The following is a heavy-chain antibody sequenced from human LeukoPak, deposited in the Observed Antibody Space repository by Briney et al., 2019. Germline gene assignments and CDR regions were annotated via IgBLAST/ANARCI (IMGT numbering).Heavy chain of an antibody. CDR1: GGSISSSGYY. V-gene: IGHV4-39*07. J-gene: IGHJ5*02. CDR3: ARTLYSNSNWFDP. Sequence: PSETLSLTCTVSGGSISSSGYYWGWIRQPPGKGLEWIGTIYYSGSTYYSPSLKSRVTISLDTSKNQFSLKLSSVTAADTAVYYCARTLYSNSNWFDPWGQGTLVTVSS. D-gene: IGHD4-11*01. CDR2: IYYSGST.